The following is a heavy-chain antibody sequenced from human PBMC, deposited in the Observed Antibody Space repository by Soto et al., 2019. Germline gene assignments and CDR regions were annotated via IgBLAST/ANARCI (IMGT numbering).Heavy chain of an antibody. Sequence: QITLKESGPTLVKPTQTLTLTCTFSGFSLNTRGVGVGWIRQPPGKALEWLALISWDGEKRYSPSLKSRLTTTXXPXQXXVVLTMTNMEPVDTATYYWAHSRGNLFPGHAYVDYWGQGTLVTVSS. V-gene: IGHV2-5*02. D-gene: IGHD5-12*01. CDR2: ISWDGEK. J-gene: IGHJ4*02. CDR3: AHSRGNLFPGHAYVDY. CDR1: GFSLNTRGVG.